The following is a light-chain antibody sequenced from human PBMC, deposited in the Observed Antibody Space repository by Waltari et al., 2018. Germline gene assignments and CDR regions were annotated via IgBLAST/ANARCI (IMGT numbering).Light chain of an antibody. J-gene: IGLJ3*02. CDR2: GNSDGSP. CDR3: QTGRHGIWV. CDR1: SGYRSDA. Sequence: QLVLTQSPSASASLGASVKLTCTLSSGYRSDAIAWHQQQPEKGPRYWVKGNSDGSPSKGGGIPDRFSGSSSGAERYLTISSLQSEDEADYYCQTGRHGIWVFGGGTKLTVL. V-gene: IGLV4-69*01.